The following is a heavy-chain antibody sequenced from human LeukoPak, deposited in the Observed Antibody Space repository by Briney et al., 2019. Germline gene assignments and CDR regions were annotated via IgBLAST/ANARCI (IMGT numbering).Heavy chain of an antibody. D-gene: IGHD5-18*01. CDR1: GGTFSSYT. CDR3: ARRDSSDYYYYGMDV. J-gene: IGHJ6*02. Sequence: SVKVSCKASGGTFSSYTISWVRQAPGQGLEWMGRIIPILGIANYAQKFQGRVTITADKSTSTAYMELSSLRFEDTAVYYCARRDSSDYYYYGMDVWGQGTTVTVSS. CDR2: IIPILGIA. V-gene: IGHV1-69*02.